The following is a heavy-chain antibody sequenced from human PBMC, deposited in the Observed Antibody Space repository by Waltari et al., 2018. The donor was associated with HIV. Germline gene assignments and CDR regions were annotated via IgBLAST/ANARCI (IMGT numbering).Heavy chain of an antibody. CDR1: GLGFSGSA. V-gene: IGHV3-73*01. D-gene: IGHD4-17*01. J-gene: IGHJ5*02. Sequence: EVQLVESGGGLVQPGGSLKLSCAASGLGFSGSAMHWVRQASGKGLEWVVRIRGKPNSYATAYAESLKGRFTISRDDSKNTAYLQMNSLKTEDTAVYYCTKSVGDSARGWFDPWGQGTLVTVSS. CDR2: IRGKPNSYAT. CDR3: TKSVGDSARGWFDP.